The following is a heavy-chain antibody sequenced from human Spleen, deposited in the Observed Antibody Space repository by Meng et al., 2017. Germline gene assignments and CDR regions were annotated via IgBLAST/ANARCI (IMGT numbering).Heavy chain of an antibody. CDR1: CLSFTDAW. J-gene: IGHJ4*02. CDR2: IKRNRDGGTI. V-gene: IGHV3-15*01. Sequence: EVAVVESGGGLVKPGGSLRRSCVASCLSFTDAWMSGVRQAPGKGLEWVGRIKRNRDGGTIDYAAPVKGRFTISRDDSKNTLYLQMDSLITEDRAVYFCATGAAAADHWGQGTLVTVSS. D-gene: IGHD6-13*01. CDR3: ATGAAAADH.